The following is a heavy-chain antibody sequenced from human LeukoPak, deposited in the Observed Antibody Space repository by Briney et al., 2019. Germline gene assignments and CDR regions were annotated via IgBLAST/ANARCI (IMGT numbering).Heavy chain of an antibody. CDR2: IYSGGST. CDR1: GFTVSSNY. D-gene: IGHD5-18*01. CDR3: ARSSYPDTLDY. Sequence: GGSLRLSCAASGFTVSSNYMSWVRQAPGKGLEWVSVIYSGGSTYYADSVKGRFTISRDNSKNTLYLQMNSLRAEDTAVYYCARSSYPDTLDYWGQGTLVTVSS. V-gene: IGHV3-66*01. J-gene: IGHJ4*02.